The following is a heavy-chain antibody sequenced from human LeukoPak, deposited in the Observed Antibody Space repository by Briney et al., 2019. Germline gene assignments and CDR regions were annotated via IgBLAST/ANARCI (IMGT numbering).Heavy chain of an antibody. D-gene: IGHD6-13*01. CDR1: GGSISSGGYY. CDR3: ARVWKWQQLAGVINWFDP. V-gene: IGHV4-30-2*01. J-gene: IGHJ5*02. CDR2: IYHSGST. Sequence: TSETLSLTCTVSGGSISSGGYYWSWIRQPPGKGLEWIGYIYHSGSTYYNPSLKSRVAISVDRSKNQFSLKLSSVTAADTAVYYCARVWKWQQLAGVINWFDPWGQGTLVTVSS.